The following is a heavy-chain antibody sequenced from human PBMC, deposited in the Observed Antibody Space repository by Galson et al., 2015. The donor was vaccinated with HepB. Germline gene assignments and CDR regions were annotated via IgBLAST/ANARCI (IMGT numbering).Heavy chain of an antibody. Sequence: QSGAEVKKPGESLKISCKGSGYSFTTYWIGWVRQMPGKGLEWMGIIYPGDSDTRYSPSFQGQVTISADKSISTAYLQWNSLKASDTAMYYCARGYYDILTGFEWGVFDYWGQGTLVTVSS. CDR1: GYSFTTYW. J-gene: IGHJ4*02. D-gene: IGHD3-9*01. V-gene: IGHV5-51*01. CDR3: ARGYYDILTGFEWGVFDY. CDR2: IYPGDSDT.